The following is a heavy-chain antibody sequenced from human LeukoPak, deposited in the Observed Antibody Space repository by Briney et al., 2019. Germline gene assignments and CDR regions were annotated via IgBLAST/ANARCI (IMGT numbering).Heavy chain of an antibody. D-gene: IGHD2-8*01. J-gene: IGHJ3*02. CDR1: GGSISSYY. CDR3: ARVMGPGGAFDI. CDR2: IYYSGST. V-gene: IGHV4-59*01. Sequence: PSETLSLTCTVSGGSISSYYWSWIRQPPGKGLEWIGYIYYSGSTNYNPSLKSRGTISVDTSKNQFSLKLSSVTAADTAVYYCARVMGPGGAFDIWGQGTMVTVSS.